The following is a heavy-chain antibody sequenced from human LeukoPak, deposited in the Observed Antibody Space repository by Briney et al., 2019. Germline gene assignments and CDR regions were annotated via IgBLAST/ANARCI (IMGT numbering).Heavy chain of an antibody. Sequence: GRSLRLSCAAPGFTFSNYGMNSVRQAPGKGLEWVAGIRYDGGEKYYADSVKGRITISRDNSKNTLYLQMNSLRAEETAVYYCARDNWADWGQGTLVIVSS. CDR1: GFTFSNYG. D-gene: IGHD7-27*01. CDR2: IRYDGGEK. CDR3: ARDNWAD. J-gene: IGHJ4*02. V-gene: IGHV3-33*01.